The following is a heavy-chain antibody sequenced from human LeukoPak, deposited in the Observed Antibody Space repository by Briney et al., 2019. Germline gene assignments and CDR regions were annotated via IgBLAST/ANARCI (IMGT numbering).Heavy chain of an antibody. J-gene: IGHJ4*02. CDR3: ATSYGAPGNM. CDR1: GVYW. Sequence: PGGSLRLSCAVSGVYWMSWVRQAPGKGLEWVANINQDGSVIYYVDSVKGRFTISRDNAKNSLYLQMNSLRAEDTGVYYCATSYGAPGNMWGQGTLVTVSS. D-gene: IGHD4/OR15-4a*01. CDR2: INQDGSVI. V-gene: IGHV3-7*01.